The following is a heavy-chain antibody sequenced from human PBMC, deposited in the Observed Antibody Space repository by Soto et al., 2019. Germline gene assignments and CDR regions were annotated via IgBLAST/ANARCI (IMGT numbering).Heavy chain of an antibody. CDR2: MGGANGDT. V-gene: IGHV3-23*01. J-gene: IGHJ3*02. Sequence: GGSLRLSCAASGFIFSDYAMSWVRQAPGKGLEWVAGMGGANGDTYYAESVRGRFAIFRDNSKSSLFLQLNSLRAEDTAVYFCAKDGVDHNSVWDPFDIWGQGTLVTVSS. D-gene: IGHD2-15*01. CDR3: AKDGVDHNSVWDPFDI. CDR1: GFIFSDYA.